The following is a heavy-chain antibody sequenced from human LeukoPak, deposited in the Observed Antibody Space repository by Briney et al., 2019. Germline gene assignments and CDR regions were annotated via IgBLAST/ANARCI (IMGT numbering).Heavy chain of an antibody. CDR3: ARDRYFQH. CDR1: GGSISSSSYY. J-gene: IGHJ1*01. Sequence: NRSETLSLTCTVSGGSISSSSYYWGWIRQPPGKGLEWIGSIYYSGSTYYNPSLKSRVTISVDTSKNQFSLKLSSVTAADTAVYYCARDRYFQHWGQGTLVTVSS. V-gene: IGHV4-39*07. CDR2: IYYSGST.